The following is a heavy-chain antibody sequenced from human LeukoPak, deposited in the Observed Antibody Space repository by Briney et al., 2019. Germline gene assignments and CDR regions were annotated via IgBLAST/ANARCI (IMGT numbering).Heavy chain of an antibody. CDR3: ARDLVSPPSHYGMDV. Sequence: GGSLRLSCAASGFTFSSYDMNWVRQVPGKGLEWVSGLSGSGISRYYTDSVKGRFTISRDNSKNTLYLQMNSLRAEDTAVYYCARDLVSPPSHYGMDVWGQGTTVTVSS. CDR1: GFTFSSYD. V-gene: IGHV3-23*01. J-gene: IGHJ6*02. CDR2: LSGSGISR.